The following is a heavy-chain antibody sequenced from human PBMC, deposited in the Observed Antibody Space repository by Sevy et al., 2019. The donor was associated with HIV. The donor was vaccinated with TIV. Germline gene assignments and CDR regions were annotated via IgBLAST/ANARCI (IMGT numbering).Heavy chain of an antibody. Sequence: GGSLRLSCTASGFTFGEYSMSWFRQAPGKGLEWVSFIRSEVYGGTTEYAASVKARLTISRDDSTSIAYLQMSSLKTEDTAVYYCTRGRRVYSDYGVDYWGQGTLVTVSS. CDR3: TRGRRVYSDYGVDY. D-gene: IGHD3-10*01. CDR2: IRSEVYGGTT. V-gene: IGHV3-49*03. J-gene: IGHJ4*02. CDR1: GFTFGEYS.